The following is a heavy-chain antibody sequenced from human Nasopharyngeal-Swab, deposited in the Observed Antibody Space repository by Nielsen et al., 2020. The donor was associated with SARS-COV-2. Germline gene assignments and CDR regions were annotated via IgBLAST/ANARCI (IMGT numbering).Heavy chain of an antibody. CDR3: AREQGYQVLLDYYYHGLDV. CDR2: FSTSGRST. J-gene: IGHJ6*02. Sequence: GGSLRPSCAASGFSISDYYMAWNRPAPGRGLEWVSYFSTSGRSTDSADSVKGRFTISRDNANNLLYLHMNSLRGEDTAVYYCAREQGYQVLLDYYYHGLDVWGHGTAVTVSS. V-gene: IGHV3-11*01. CDR1: GFSISDYY. D-gene: IGHD3-10*01.